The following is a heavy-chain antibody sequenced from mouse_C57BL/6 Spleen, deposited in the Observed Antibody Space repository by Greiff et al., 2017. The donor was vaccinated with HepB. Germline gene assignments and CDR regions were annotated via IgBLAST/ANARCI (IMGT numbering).Heavy chain of an antibody. D-gene: IGHD2-3*01. CDR3: ARGNGYWMDY. J-gene: IGHJ4*01. CDR1: GYSITSGYY. V-gene: IGHV3-6*01. Sequence: EVQLVESGPGLVKPSQSLSLTCSVTGYSITSGYYWNWIRQFPGNKLEWMGYISYDGSNNYNPSLKNRISITRDTSKNQFFLKLNSVTTEDTATYYCARGNGYWMDYWGQGTSVTVSS. CDR2: ISYDGSN.